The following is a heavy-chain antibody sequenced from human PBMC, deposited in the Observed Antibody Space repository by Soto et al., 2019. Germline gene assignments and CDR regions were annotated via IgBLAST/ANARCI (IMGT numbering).Heavy chain of an antibody. J-gene: IGHJ4*02. CDR1: GDSFSSADYK. Sequence: QVQLQESGPGLVKPSQTLSLTCTVSGDSFSSADYKWSWIRQPPGKGLEWIGYTYYSGYTYNNPSLKSRVTMSADTSENQFSLKLSSVTAADTAVYYCARSGDYVAFDYWGQGTMVTVS. CDR3: ARSGDYVAFDY. D-gene: IGHD4-17*01. V-gene: IGHV4-30-4*01. CDR2: TYYSGYT.